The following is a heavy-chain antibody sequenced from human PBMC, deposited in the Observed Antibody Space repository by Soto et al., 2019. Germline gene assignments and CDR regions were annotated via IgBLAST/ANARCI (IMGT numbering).Heavy chain of an antibody. V-gene: IGHV5-51*01. D-gene: IGHD2-15*01. CDR2: IYPSDSDI. CDR3: VRSGTSSGRFSDY. Sequence: GESLKISCKGSGYTFTSYWIGWVRQMPGEGLEWMGVIYPSDSDIRYSPSFQGKVTISADKSITTAYLQWSSLKATDTAMYYCVRSGTSSGRFSDYWGQGTLVTVSS. J-gene: IGHJ4*02. CDR1: GYTFTSYW.